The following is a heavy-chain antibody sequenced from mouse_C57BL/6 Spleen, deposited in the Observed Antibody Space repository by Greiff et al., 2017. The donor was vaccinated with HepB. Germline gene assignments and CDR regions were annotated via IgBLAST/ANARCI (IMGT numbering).Heavy chain of an antibody. CDR2: ISSGSSTI. Sequence: EVKVVESGGGLVKPGGSLKLSCAASGFTFSDYGMHWVRQAPEKGLEWVAYISSGSSTIYYADTVKGRFTISRDNAKNTLFLQMTSLRSEDTAMYYCARRTVAFDYWGQGTTLTVSS. CDR3: ARRTVAFDY. V-gene: IGHV5-17*01. J-gene: IGHJ2*01. D-gene: IGHD1-1*01. CDR1: GFTFSDYG.